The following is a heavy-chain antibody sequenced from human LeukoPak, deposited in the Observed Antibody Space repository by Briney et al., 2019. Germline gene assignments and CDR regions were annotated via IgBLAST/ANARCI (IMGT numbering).Heavy chain of an antibody. CDR3: ARDRYQLLEIKYAFDI. V-gene: IGHV7-4-1*02. CDR2: INTNTGNP. D-gene: IGHD2-2*01. Sequence: GASVKVSCKASGYTFTSYAMNWVRQAPGQGLEWMGWINTNTGNPTYAQGFTGRFVFSLDTSVSTTYLQISSLKAEDTAVYYCARDRYQLLEIKYAFDIWGQGTMVTVSS. J-gene: IGHJ3*02. CDR1: GYTFTSYA.